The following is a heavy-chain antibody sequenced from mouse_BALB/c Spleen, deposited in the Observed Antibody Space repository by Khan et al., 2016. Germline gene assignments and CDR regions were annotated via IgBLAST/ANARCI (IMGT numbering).Heavy chain of an antibody. CDR2: INTNTGEP. V-gene: IGHV9-3*02. J-gene: IGHJ4*01. CDR1: EYTFTNYG. CDR3: AKTGDYPCYAMDY. Sequence: QIQLVQSGPEPKKPGETVKISCKASEYTFTNYGMNWVKQAPGKGLKWMGWINTNTGEPTYAEEFKGRFAFSSEASASTAYLQLNNLKNEDSATDFCAKTGDYPCYAMDYWGQGTSVTVSS. D-gene: IGHD2-13*01.